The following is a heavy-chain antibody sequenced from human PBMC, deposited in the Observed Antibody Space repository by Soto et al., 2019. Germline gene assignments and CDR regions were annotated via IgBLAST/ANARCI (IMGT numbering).Heavy chain of an antibody. CDR3: ARDQRGYSSLDY. Sequence: SETLSLTCAVSGGSIISGGYSWSWIRQPPGKGLEWIGYIYHSGSTYYNPSLKSRVTISVDTSKNQFSLKLSSVTAADTAVYYCARDQRGYSSLDYWGQGTLVTVSS. D-gene: IGHD6-19*01. CDR1: GGSIISGGYS. CDR2: IYHSGST. V-gene: IGHV4-30-2*05. J-gene: IGHJ4*02.